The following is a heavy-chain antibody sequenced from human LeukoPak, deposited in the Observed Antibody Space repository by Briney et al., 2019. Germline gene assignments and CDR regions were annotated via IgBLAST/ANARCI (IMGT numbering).Heavy chain of an antibody. CDR1: GFTFDDYG. V-gene: IGHV3-20*04. Sequence: AGGSLRLSCAASGFTFDDYGMSWVCQAPGKGLEWVSGINWNGGSTGYADSVKGRFTISRDNAKNSLYLQMNSLRAEDTALYYCARGSNYYYYYMDVWGKGTTVTVSS. J-gene: IGHJ6*03. D-gene: IGHD4-11*01. CDR2: INWNGGST. CDR3: ARGSNYYYYYMDV.